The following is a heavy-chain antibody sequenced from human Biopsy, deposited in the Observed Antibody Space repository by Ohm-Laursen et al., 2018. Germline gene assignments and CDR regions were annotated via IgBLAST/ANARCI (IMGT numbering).Heavy chain of an antibody. CDR3: ARGGKYYDSSGFYHVSLDY. V-gene: IGHV1-69*04. Sequence: ASVKVSCKPSGDTFNNYALTWVRQAPGQGLEWMGRIIPSLDLADNAHQFQGRVTITADKSTSTAYMEVTNLRPEDTAMYYCARGGKYYDSSGFYHVSLDYWGQGSLVIVSS. J-gene: IGHJ4*02. D-gene: IGHD3-22*01. CDR2: IIPSLDLA. CDR1: GDTFNNYA.